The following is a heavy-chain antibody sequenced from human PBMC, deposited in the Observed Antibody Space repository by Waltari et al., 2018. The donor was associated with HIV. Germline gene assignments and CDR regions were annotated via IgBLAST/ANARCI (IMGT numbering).Heavy chain of an antibody. J-gene: IGHJ4*02. CDR3: AKDFSSSWGYYFDY. Sequence: EVQLVESGGGLVQPGRSLRLSCAASGFTFDDYAMHWVRQAPGKGLEWVSGISWNSGSIGYADSVKGRFTISRDNAKNSLYLQMNSLRAEDTALYYCAKDFSSSWGYYFDYWGQGTLVTVSS. CDR2: ISWNSGSI. D-gene: IGHD6-13*01. V-gene: IGHV3-9*01. CDR1: GFTFDDYA.